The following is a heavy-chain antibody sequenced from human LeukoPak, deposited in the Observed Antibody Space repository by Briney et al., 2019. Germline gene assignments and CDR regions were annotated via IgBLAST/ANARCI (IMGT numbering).Heavy chain of an antibody. J-gene: IGHJ3*02. CDR1: GFTFSSYA. Sequence: GGSLRLSCAASGFTFSSYAMHWVRQAPGKGLEYVSAISSNGGSTYYANSVKGRFTISRDNSKNTLYLQMGSLRAEDMAVYYCARVAKVGRPSDAFDIWGQGTMVTISS. CDR3: ARVAKVGRPSDAFDI. V-gene: IGHV3-64*01. CDR2: ISSNGGST.